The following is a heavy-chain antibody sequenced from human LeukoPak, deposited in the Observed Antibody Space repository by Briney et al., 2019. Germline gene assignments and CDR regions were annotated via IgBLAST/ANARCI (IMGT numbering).Heavy chain of an antibody. Sequence: PGGSLRLSCAASGFTFSNAYMSWVRQAPGKGLEWVGRIKSKTDGGTTDYAAPVKGRFTISRDDSKNTLYLQTNSLKTEDTAVYYCTTDAGYSSRWYNYWGQGTLVTVSS. V-gene: IGHV3-15*01. D-gene: IGHD6-13*01. CDR2: IKSKTDGGTT. CDR1: GFTFSNAY. CDR3: TTDAGYSSRWYNY. J-gene: IGHJ4*02.